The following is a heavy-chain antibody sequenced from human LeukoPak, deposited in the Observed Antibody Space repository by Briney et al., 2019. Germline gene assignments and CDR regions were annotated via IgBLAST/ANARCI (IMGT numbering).Heavy chain of an antibody. J-gene: IGHJ5*02. D-gene: IGHD4-17*01. CDR1: GYTFTGDY. CDR3: ARDLAYGDPPSGFDP. CDR2: INPNTGGT. V-gene: IGHV1-2*02. Sequence: GASVKVSCKASGYTFTGDYVHWVRQAPGQGLEWMGWINPNTGGTHYAQKFQGRVTMTRDTSITTAYMELSSLRSDDTAVYFCARDLAYGDPPSGFDPWGQGTLVTVSS.